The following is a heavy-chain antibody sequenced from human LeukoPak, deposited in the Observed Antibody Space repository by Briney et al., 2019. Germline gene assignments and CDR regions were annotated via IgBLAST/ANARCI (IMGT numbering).Heavy chain of an antibody. D-gene: IGHD2-15*01. J-gene: IGHJ4*02. Sequence: ASVKVSCKISGYTVTELSIHWVRQAPGEGLEWMAGFDPEDGETIYAQKFRGRVTMTDDISTDTAYMELSSLRSEDTAVYYCARGCSGGSCYLIDYWGQGTLVTVSS. CDR3: ARGCSGGSCYLIDY. CDR1: GYTVTELS. V-gene: IGHV1-24*01. CDR2: FDPEDGET.